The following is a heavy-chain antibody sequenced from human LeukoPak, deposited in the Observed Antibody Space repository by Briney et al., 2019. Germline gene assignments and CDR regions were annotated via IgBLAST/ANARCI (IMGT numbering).Heavy chain of an antibody. Sequence: PGGSLRLSCAASGFTFSSYGMSWVRQAPGKGPQLVSAITGSGGTTYYADSVRGRFNISRDNSKNTMYLQMNSLRAEDTAVYYCAKIQGYFDYWGQGNLVTVSS. CDR1: GFTFSSYG. V-gene: IGHV3-23*01. CDR3: AKIQGYFDY. J-gene: IGHJ4*02. CDR2: ITGSGGTT.